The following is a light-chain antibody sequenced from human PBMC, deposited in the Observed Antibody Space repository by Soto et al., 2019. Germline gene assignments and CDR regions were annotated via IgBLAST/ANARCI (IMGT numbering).Light chain of an antibody. CDR3: CSYSGSSTIVV. CDR1: SSDVGGYNY. V-gene: IGLV2-14*03. J-gene: IGLJ2*01. CDR2: DVD. Sequence: QSALTQPASVSGSPGQSITISCTGTSSDVGGYNYVSWYQQHPGKAPRLMIVDVDNRPSGVSNRFSGSKSGNTASLTISGLHAEDEADYYCCSYSGSSTIVVFGGGTKLTVL.